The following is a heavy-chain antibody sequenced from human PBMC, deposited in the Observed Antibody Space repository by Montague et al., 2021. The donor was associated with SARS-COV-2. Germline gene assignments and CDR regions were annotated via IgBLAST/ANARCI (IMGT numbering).Heavy chain of an antibody. V-gene: IGHV4-59*08. J-gene: IGHJ6*02. CDR2: IYYSGST. CDR1: GGSISSYY. Sequence: SETLSLTCTVSGGSISSYYWSWIRQPPGKGLEWIGYIYYSGSTNYDPSLKSRVTISVDTSKNQFSLKLSSVTAADTAVYYCARGVGMDVWGQGTTVTVSS. CDR3: ARGVGMDV.